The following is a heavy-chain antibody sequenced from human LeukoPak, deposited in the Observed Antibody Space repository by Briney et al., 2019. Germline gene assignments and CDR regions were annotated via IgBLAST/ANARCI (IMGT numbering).Heavy chain of an antibody. Sequence: ASVKVSCKASGYTLTGYYMHWVRQAPGQGLEWMGWINPNSGGTNYAQKFQGRVTMTRDTSISTAYMELSRLRSDDTAVYYCARDIGITGTTVWFDPWGQGTLVTVSS. CDR3: ARDIGITGTTVWFDP. J-gene: IGHJ5*02. CDR2: INPNSGGT. CDR1: GYTLTGYY. V-gene: IGHV1-2*02. D-gene: IGHD1-7*01.